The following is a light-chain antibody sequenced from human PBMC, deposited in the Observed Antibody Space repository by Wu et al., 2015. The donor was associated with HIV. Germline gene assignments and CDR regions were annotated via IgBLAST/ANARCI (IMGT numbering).Light chain of an antibody. J-gene: IGKJ4*01. V-gene: IGKV3-15*01. CDR1: QSVGSTY. Sequence: EIVLTQSPGTLSLSPGERATLSCRASQSVGSTYLGWYQQRPGQAPRLLIYGASTRATGIPARFSGSGSGTEFTLTISSMQSEDFAVYYCQQYNNWPLTFGGGTKVEIK. CDR3: QQYNNWPLT. CDR2: GAS.